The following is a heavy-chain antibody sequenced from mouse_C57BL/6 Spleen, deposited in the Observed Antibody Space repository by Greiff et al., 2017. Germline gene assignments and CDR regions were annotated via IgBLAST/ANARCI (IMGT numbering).Heavy chain of an antibody. CDR1: GYSFTDYN. J-gene: IGHJ2*01. CDR3: ARGGVVGRGYYVDY. Sequence: EVQLQQSGPELVKPGASVKISCKASGYSFTDYNMTWVKQSNGKSLEWIGVMNPNYGTTSYTQTFKGKATLTVDQSSSTADMQLNSLASADAAVYYWARGGVVGRGYYVDYWGQGTTRTVAS. CDR2: MNPNYGTT. V-gene: IGHV1-39*01. D-gene: IGHD1-1*01.